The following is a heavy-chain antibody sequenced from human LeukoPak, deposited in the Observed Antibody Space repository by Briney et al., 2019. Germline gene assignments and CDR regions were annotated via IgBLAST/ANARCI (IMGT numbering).Heavy chain of an antibody. CDR2: IIPIFGTA. Sequence: WASVEVSCKASGYTFTSYGISWVRQAPGQGLEWMGGIIPIFGTANYAQKFQGRVTITADESTSTAYMELSSLRSEDTAVYYCARPRDYSKNVWDYYYGMDVWGQGTTVTVSS. J-gene: IGHJ6*02. D-gene: IGHD4-11*01. V-gene: IGHV1-69*13. CDR3: ARPRDYSKNVWDYYYGMDV. CDR1: GYTFTSYG.